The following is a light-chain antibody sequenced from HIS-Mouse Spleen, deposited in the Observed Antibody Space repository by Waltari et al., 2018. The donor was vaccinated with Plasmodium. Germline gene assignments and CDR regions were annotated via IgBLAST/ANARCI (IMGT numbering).Light chain of an antibody. CDR1: SLRSSS. Sequence: SSELTQDPAVSVALGQTVRITCQGDSLRSSSASWYQQQPGQAPVLVIYGKNNRPSGIPDRFSGSSSGNTASLTITGAQAEDEADYYCNSRDSSGNHVVFGGGTKLTVL. J-gene: IGLJ2*01. V-gene: IGLV3-19*01. CDR3: NSRDSSGNHVV. CDR2: GKN.